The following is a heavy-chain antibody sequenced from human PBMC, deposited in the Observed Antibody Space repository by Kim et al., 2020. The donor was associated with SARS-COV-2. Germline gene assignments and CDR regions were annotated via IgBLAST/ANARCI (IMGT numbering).Heavy chain of an antibody. CDR2: ISGSGGST. CDR1: GFTFSSYA. J-gene: IGHJ4*02. D-gene: IGHD1-26*01. Sequence: GGSLRLSCAASGFTFSSYAMSWVRQAPGKGLESVSAISGSGGSTYYADSVKGRFTISRDNSKNTLYLQMNSLRAEDTAVYYCAKDGEVGATTGYYFDNWGQGTLITVSS. V-gene: IGHV3-23*01. CDR3: AKDGEVGATTGYYFDN.